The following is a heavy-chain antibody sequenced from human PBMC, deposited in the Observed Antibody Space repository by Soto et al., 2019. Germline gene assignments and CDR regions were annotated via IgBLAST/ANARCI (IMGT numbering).Heavy chain of an antibody. J-gene: IGHJ4*02. V-gene: IGHV3-66*04. CDR1: GVTVSSNY. CDR2: IYSGGST. Sequence: EVQLVESGGGLVQPGGSLRLSCAASGVTVSSNYMSWVRQAPGKGLEWVSVIYSGGSTYYADSVKGRFTISRDNSKTTLYLQMNSLRDEDTAVYYCARHGYNYGGGYFDYWGQGTLVTVSS. CDR3: ARHGYNYGGGYFDY. D-gene: IGHD5-18*01.